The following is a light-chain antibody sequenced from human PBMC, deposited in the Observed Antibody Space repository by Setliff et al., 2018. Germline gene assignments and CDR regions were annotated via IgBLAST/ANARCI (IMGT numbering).Light chain of an antibody. CDR2: KDN. J-gene: IGLJ2*01. CDR3: QSADSSGTYRVV. Sequence: SYALTQPPSVSVSPGQTARITCSGDALPKEYAYWYQQKPGQAPVLVIYKDNERPSGIPERFSGSSSRTTVTLTISAVQAEDEADYYCQSADSSGTYRVVFGGGTKVTVL. V-gene: IGLV3-25*03. CDR1: ALPKEY.